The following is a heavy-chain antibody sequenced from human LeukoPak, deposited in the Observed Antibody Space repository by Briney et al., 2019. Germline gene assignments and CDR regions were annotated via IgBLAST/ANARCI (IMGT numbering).Heavy chain of an antibody. V-gene: IGHV3-30*18. CDR2: ISYDGSNK. CDR3: AKERPKLVVVAATVDY. D-gene: IGHD2-15*01. J-gene: IGHJ4*02. Sequence: PGGSLRLSCAASGFTFSSYGMHWVRQAPGKGLEWVAVISYDGSNKYYADSVKGRFTISRDNSKNTLYLQMNSLRAEDTAVYYCAKERPKLVVVAATVDYWGQGTLVTVSS. CDR1: GFTFSSYG.